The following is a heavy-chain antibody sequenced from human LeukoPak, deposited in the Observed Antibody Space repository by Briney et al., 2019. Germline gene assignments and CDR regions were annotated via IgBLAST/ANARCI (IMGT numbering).Heavy chain of an antibody. J-gene: IGHJ6*03. D-gene: IGHD3-10*01. V-gene: IGHV3-53*01. CDR2: ISNDGDT. CDR1: GFTVSSNY. CDR3: AKTPGDYYYYMDV. Sequence: QPGGSLRLSCAASGFTVSSNYMSWVRQGPGKGLERVSVISNDGDTYYADSVKGRFTISRDNSKNTLYLQMNSLRAEDTAVFYCAKTPGDYYYYMDVWGKGTTVTVSS.